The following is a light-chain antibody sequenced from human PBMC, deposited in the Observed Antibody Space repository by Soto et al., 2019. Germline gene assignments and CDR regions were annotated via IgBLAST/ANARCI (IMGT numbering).Light chain of an antibody. CDR3: QQVNSYPLT. CDR1: QVINNY. V-gene: IGKV1-9*01. J-gene: IGKJ4*01. CDR2: AAS. Sequence: DTQLTQSPSFLSASVGDRVSITCRASQVINNYLAWYQQKPGEAPKFLIYAASPFQSGVPSRFSGSGSGTEFTLTITNLQPEDFAIYYCQQVNSYPLTFGGGTKVELK.